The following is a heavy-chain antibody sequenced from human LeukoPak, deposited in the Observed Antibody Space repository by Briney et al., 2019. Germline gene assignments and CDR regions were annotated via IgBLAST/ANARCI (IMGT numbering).Heavy chain of an antibody. CDR3: ARVAQNYYYYYMDV. D-gene: IGHD2-15*01. V-gene: IGHV4-61*02. CDR2: IYTSGST. J-gene: IGHJ6*03. Sequence: SETLSLTCTVSGGSISSGSYYWSWIRQPAGEGLEWIGRIYTSGSTNYNPSLKSRVTISVDTSKNQFSLKLSSVTAADTAVYYCARVAQNYYYYYMDVWGKGTTVTVSS. CDR1: GGSISSGSYY.